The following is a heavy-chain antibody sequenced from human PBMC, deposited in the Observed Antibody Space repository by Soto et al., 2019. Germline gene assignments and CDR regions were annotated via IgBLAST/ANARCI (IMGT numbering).Heavy chain of an antibody. Sequence: QVQLQESGPGLVKPSETLSLTCTVSGGSISSYYWSWIRQPPGKGLEWIGYIYYSGSTNYNPSLKSRVTISVDTSKNQFSLKLSSVTAADTAVYYCARLGRTTVNWDYYGMDVW. D-gene: IGHD4-17*01. CDR2: IYYSGST. CDR3: ARLGRTTVNWDYYGMDV. V-gene: IGHV4-59*08. J-gene: IGHJ6*01. CDR1: GGSISSYY.